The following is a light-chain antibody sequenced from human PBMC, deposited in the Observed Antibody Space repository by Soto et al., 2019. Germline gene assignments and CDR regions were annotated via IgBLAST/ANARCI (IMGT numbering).Light chain of an antibody. CDR1: SSDVGDYNY. CDR2: EVS. J-gene: IGLJ2*01. Sequence: QSVLTQPASVSGSPGQSITISCTGTSSDVGDYNYVSWYQQHPGKAPKLMIYEVSNRPSGVSNRFSGSKSGNTASLTISGLQAEDEADYYCSSYTSSSTLEGGVVFGGGT. V-gene: IGLV2-14*01. CDR3: SSYTSSSTLEGGVV.